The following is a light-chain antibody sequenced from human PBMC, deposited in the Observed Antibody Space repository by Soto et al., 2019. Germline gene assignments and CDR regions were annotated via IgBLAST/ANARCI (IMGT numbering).Light chain of an antibody. CDR1: SSDVGSYNL. CDR2: EGS. J-gene: IGLJ1*01. Sequence: QSVLTQPASVSGSPGQSITISCTGTSSDVGSYNLVSWYQQHPGKAPKLMIYEGSKRPSGVSNRFSGSKSGNTASLTISVLQAEDEADYYCCAYAGSSTPCVFGTGTKLTVL. V-gene: IGLV2-23*01. CDR3: CAYAGSSTPCV.